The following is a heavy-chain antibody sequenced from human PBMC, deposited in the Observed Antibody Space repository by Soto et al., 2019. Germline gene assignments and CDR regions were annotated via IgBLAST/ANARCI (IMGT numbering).Heavy chain of an antibody. CDR2: INPDNGDT. Sequence: QVQLVQSGAEVREPGASVKVSCKHSGATFSGNFFHWVRQDTGQGLEWMGWINPDNGDTNYAQKFQDRVTKTRDTSISTDYMDLSRLRTDDTAVYFCTRDRSGANVHDCGQGTLVTVSS. J-gene: IGHJ4*02. CDR1: GATFSGNF. V-gene: IGHV1-2*02. D-gene: IGHD3-10*01. CDR3: TRDRSGANVHD.